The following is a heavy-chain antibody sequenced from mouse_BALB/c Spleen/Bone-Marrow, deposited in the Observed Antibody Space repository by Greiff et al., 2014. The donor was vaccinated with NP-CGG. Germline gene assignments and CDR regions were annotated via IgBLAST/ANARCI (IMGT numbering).Heavy chain of an antibody. Sequence: QVQLQQSGAELVKPGASVKISCKATGYTFSSYWIEWIKQRPGHGLEWIGEILPGSVTTNYNGRFKGKATFTADTSSNTAYMQLSSLTSEDSAVYYCARDHFDHWGPGTTLTVSS. CDR2: ILPGSVTT. CDR3: ARDHFDH. CDR1: GYTFSSYW. J-gene: IGHJ2*01. V-gene: IGHV1-9*01.